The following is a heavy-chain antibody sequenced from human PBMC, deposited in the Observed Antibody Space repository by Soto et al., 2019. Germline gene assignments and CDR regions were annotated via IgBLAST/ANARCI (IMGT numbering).Heavy chain of an antibody. CDR1: GFTFSSYG. J-gene: IGHJ3*01. D-gene: IGHD2-15*01. Sequence: QVQLVESGGGVVQPGRSLRLSCAASGFTFSSYGMHWVRQAPGKGLEWVAVIWYDGSKKYYADSVKGRFTISRDNSKNTLYLQMNSLRAEGTAVYYCAREAEYCGGGSWRRIDAFDLWGQGAMVTVSS. CDR3: AREAEYCGGGSWRRIDAFDL. CDR2: IWYDGSKK. V-gene: IGHV3-33*01.